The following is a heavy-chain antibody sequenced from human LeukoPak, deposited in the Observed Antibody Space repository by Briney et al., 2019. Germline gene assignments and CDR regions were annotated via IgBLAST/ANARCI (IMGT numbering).Heavy chain of an antibody. J-gene: IGHJ5*02. V-gene: IGHV4-39*01. CDR2: IYYSGST. CDR3: ATTLWFGMNWFDP. Sequence: PSETLSLTCTVSGGSISSSSCYWGWIRQPPGKGLEWIGSIYYSGSTYYNPSLKSRVTISVDTSKNQFSLKLSSVTAADTAVYYCATTLWFGMNWFDPWGQGTLVTVSS. CDR1: GGSISSSSCY. D-gene: IGHD3-10*01.